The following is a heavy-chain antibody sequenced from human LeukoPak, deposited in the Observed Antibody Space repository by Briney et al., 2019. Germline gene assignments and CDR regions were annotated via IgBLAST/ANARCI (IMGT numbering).Heavy chain of an antibody. CDR1: GGSISSDY. Sequence: SETLSLTCSVSGGSISSDYWSWIRQPPGKGLEWIGYIHYSGNTNYNPSLKGRLTISVDTSKNQFSLRLTSVTAADTAVYYCARSRSGYGFNWFDPWGQGTLVTVSS. CDR3: ARSRSGYGFNWFDP. D-gene: IGHD5-18*01. V-gene: IGHV4-59*13. CDR2: IHYSGNT. J-gene: IGHJ5*02.